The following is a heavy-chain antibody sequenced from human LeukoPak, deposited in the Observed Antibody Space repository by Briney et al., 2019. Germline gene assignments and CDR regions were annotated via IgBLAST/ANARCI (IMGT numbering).Heavy chain of an antibody. CDR1: GFTFSSYV. CDR2: ISYDGSNK. CDR3: ARTPPVGATDYYYYYMDV. J-gene: IGHJ6*03. V-gene: IGHV3-30*04. D-gene: IGHD1-26*01. Sequence: GGSLRLSCAASGFTFSSYVMHWVRQAPGKGLEWVAVISYDGSNKYYADSVKGRFTISRDNSKNTLYLQMNSLGAEDTAVYYCARTPPVGATDYYYYYMDVWGKGTTATVSS.